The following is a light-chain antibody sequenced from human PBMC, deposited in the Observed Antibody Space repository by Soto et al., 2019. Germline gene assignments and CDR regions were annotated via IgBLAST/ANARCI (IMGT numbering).Light chain of an antibody. V-gene: IGLV2-14*01. Sequence: QSVLAQPASVSGSPGQSITISCTGTSSDVGRYDFVSWFQQHPGKAPKLMIYDVSIRPSGVSDHFSGSKSGNTASLTISGLQAEDGADYYCSSYTTSSTFVFGTGTKVTVL. CDR2: DVS. J-gene: IGLJ1*01. CDR1: SSDVGRYDF. CDR3: SSYTTSSTFV.